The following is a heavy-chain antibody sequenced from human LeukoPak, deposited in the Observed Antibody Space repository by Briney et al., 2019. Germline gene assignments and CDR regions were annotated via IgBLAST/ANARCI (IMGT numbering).Heavy chain of an antibody. CDR1: GFTFSSYA. V-gene: IGHV3-64*01. CDR3: ARKGDGDGRYDY. CDR2: ISSNGGST. J-gene: IGHJ4*02. Sequence: GGSLRHSCAASGFTFSSYAMHWVRQAPGKGLEYVSAISSNGGSTHYTNSVKGRFTISRDNSKNTLYLQMGSLRAEDMAVYYCARKGDGDGRYDYWGQGTLVTVSS. D-gene: IGHD5-24*01.